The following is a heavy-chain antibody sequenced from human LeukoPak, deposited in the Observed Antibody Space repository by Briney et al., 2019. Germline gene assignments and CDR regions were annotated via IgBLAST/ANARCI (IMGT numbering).Heavy chain of an antibody. V-gene: IGHV3-21*01. CDR1: GFTFSSYS. CDR2: ISSSSSYI. Sequence: GGSLRLSCAASGFTFSSYSMNWVRQAPGKGLEWVSSISSSSSYIYYADSVKGRFTISRDNAKNSLYLQMNSLRAEDTAVYYCARGGISGYGGYFDYWGQGTLVTVSS. D-gene: IGHD5-12*01. J-gene: IGHJ4*02. CDR3: ARGGISGYGGYFDY.